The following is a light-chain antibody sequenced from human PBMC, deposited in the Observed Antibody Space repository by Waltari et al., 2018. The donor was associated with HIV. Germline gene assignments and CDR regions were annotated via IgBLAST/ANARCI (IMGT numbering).Light chain of an antibody. CDR1: SSDVGGYDY. Sequence: QSALTQPAHVSGSPGQSITISCTGTSSDVGGYDYVAWYHQHPVNAPKLMIFDVSNRPSGVSNRFSGSKSGNTASLTISGLQAEDEADYYCSSYTSSSALDVVFGGGTKLTVL. J-gene: IGLJ2*01. V-gene: IGLV2-14*03. CDR3: SSYTSSSALDVV. CDR2: DVS.